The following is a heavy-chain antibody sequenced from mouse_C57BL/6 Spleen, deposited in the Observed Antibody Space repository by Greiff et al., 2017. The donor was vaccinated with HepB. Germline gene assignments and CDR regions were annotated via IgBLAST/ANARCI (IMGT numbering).Heavy chain of an antibody. CDR1: GFSLTSYG. CDR3: ATGKRVRSYAMDY. Sequence: QVQLQQSGPGLVQPSQSLSITCTVSGFSLTSYGVHWVRQSPGKGLEWLGVIWSGGSTDYNAAFISRLSISKDNSKSQVFFKMNSLQADDTAIYYCATGKRVRSYAMDYWGQGTSVTVSS. J-gene: IGHJ4*01. CDR2: IWSGGST. V-gene: IGHV2-2*01.